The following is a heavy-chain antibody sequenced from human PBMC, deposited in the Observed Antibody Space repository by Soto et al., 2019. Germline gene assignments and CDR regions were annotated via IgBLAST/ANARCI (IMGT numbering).Heavy chain of an antibody. D-gene: IGHD3-16*02. J-gene: IGHJ6*02. CDR3: AKGLMITFGGVIVISDYYYGMDV. CDR2: ISYDGSNK. V-gene: IGHV3-30*18. CDR1: GFTFSSYG. Sequence: GGSLRLSCAASGFTFSSYGMHWVRQAPGKGLEWVAVISYDGSNKYYADSVKGRFTISRDNSKNTLYLQMNSLRAEDTAVYYCAKGLMITFGGVIVISDYYYGMDVWGQGTTVTVSS.